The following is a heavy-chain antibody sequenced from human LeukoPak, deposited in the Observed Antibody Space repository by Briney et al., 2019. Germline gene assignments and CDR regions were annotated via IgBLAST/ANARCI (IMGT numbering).Heavy chain of an antibody. J-gene: IGHJ6*03. V-gene: IGHV4-34*01. CDR2: INHSGST. CDR3: ARFLSGYVYYYQYYMDV. CDR1: GGSFGGYY. Sequence: SETLSLTCAVDGGSFGGYYWTWIRQPPGKGLEGIGEINHSGSTNYNPSLKSRVIIAIDTSKNQFSLELRSVTAADTALYYCARFLSGYVYYYQYYMDVWGRGTTVTVSS. D-gene: IGHD3-3*01.